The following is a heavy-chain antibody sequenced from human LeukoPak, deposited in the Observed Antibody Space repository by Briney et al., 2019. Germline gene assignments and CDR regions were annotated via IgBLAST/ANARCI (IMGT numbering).Heavy chain of an antibody. CDR2: INHSGST. CDR1: GGSFSGYY. Sequence: PSETLSLTCAVYGGSFSGYYWSWIRQPPGKGLEWIGEINHSGSTNYNPSLKSRVTISVDTSKNQFSLKLSSVTAADTAVYYCARGRTVTKKIDYWGQGTLVTVSS. V-gene: IGHV4-34*01. D-gene: IGHD4-17*01. J-gene: IGHJ4*02. CDR3: ARGRTVTKKIDY.